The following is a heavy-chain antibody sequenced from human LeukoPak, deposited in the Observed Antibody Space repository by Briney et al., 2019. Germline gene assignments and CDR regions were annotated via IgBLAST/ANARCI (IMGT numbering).Heavy chain of an antibody. CDR3: ARGAWAYCSGGSCYRFDY. CDR1: GYTFTGYY. V-gene: IGHV1-2*02. Sequence: ASVKVSCKASGYTFTGYYIHWVRQAPGQGLEWMGWINPNSGGTNYAQKFQGRVTMTRDTSISKAYMELSRLRSDDTAVYYCARGAWAYCSGGSCYRFDYWGQGTLVTVSS. D-gene: IGHD2-15*01. J-gene: IGHJ4*02. CDR2: INPNSGGT.